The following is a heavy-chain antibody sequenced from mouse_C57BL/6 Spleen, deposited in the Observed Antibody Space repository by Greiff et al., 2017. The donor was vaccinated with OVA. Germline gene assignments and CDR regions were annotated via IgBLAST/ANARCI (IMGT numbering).Heavy chain of an antibody. Sequence: QVHVKQSGAELVRPGASVTLSCKASGYTFTDYEMHWVKQTPVHGLEWIGAIDPETGGTAYNQKFKGKAILTADKSSSTAYMELRSLTSEDSAVYYCTRLMDYWGQGTSVTVSS. CDR3: TRLMDY. CDR2: IDPETGGT. CDR1: GYTFTDYE. V-gene: IGHV1-15*01. J-gene: IGHJ4*01.